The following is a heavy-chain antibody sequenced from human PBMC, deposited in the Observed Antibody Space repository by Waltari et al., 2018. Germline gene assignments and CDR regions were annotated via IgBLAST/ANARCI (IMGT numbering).Heavy chain of an antibody. Sequence: QVQLQESGPGLVKPSQTLSLTCTVSGGSISSGCHYWSWFRQHPGKGLEWIGYIYYSGSTYYNPSLKSRVTISVDTSKNQFSLKLSSVTAADTAVYYCARRVAARRVFDYWGQGTLVTVSS. CDR2: IYYSGST. CDR1: GGSISSGCHY. V-gene: IGHV4-31*03. CDR3: ARRVAARRVFDY. J-gene: IGHJ4*02. D-gene: IGHD6-6*01.